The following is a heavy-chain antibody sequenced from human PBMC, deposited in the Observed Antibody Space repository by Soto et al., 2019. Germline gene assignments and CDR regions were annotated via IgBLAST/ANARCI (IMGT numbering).Heavy chain of an antibody. Sequence: QITLKESGPTLVKPTQTLTLTCTFSGFSLSTSGVGVGWIRQPPGQALEWLALIYWDDDKRYSPSLKSRLTITKDTSKNQVVLTMTNMDPVDTATYYVAHTGAGAYDYVWGSSFDYWGQGTLVTVSS. CDR1: GFSLSTSGVG. V-gene: IGHV2-5*02. D-gene: IGHD3-16*01. CDR2: IYWDDDK. CDR3: AHTGAGAYDYVWGSSFDY. J-gene: IGHJ4*02.